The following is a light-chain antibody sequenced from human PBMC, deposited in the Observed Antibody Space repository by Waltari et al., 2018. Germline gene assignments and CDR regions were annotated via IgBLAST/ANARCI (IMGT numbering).Light chain of an antibody. CDR3: SSYAGSNKLI. Sequence: QSALTQPPSASGSPGQTVLISCTGTSRDIGPYKSVPWYQQIPGRAPALIIYEVDRRPPGVPDRFSGSKSGNTASLTVSGLQTEDEGDYYCSSYAGSNKLIFGGVTKLTVL. J-gene: IGLJ2*01. V-gene: IGLV2-8*01. CDR2: EVD. CDR1: SRDIGPYKS.